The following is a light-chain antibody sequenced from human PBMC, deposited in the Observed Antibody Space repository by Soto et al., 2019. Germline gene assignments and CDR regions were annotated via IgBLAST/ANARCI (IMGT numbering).Light chain of an antibody. CDR1: QNVGTF. CDR2: DAS. Sequence: EIVLTQSPYTLSLSPGERATLSFRASQNVGTFLAWYQLKPGQAPRLVIFDASNRAAGIPDRFSGSGSGTDFTLTISGLEPEDFALYYCLQRNNWPPWKFGQGTKVDIK. J-gene: IGKJ1*01. V-gene: IGKV3-11*01. CDR3: LQRNNWPPWK.